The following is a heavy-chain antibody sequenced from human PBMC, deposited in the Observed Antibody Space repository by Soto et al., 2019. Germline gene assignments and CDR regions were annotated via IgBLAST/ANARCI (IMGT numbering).Heavy chain of an antibody. Sequence: ASVKVSCKASGYTFTSYGISWVRQGPGQGVEWMGWISAYNGNTNYAQKLQGRVTMTTDTSTSTAYMELRSLRTEDTALYYCEKDLGGEVDSSSWYSYYYYYRMDVWGQATTVTVSS. CDR1: GYTFTSYG. D-gene: IGHD6-13*01. J-gene: IGHJ6*02. V-gene: IGHV1-18*04. CDR3: EKDLGGEVDSSSWYSYYYYYRMDV. CDR2: ISAYNGNT.